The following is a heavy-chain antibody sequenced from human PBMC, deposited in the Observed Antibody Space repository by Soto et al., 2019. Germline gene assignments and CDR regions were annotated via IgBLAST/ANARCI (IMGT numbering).Heavy chain of an antibody. J-gene: IGHJ5*02. D-gene: IGHD6-19*01. CDR3: ANGGSGWANWFDP. Sequence: EVQLVVSGGGLVQPGRSLRLSCAASGFTFDDYAMHWVRQAPGKGLEWVSGISWNSGSIGYADSVKGRFTISRDNAKNSLYLQMNSLRAEDTALYYCANGGSGWANWFDPWGQGTLVTVSS. V-gene: IGHV3-9*01. CDR1: GFTFDDYA. CDR2: ISWNSGSI.